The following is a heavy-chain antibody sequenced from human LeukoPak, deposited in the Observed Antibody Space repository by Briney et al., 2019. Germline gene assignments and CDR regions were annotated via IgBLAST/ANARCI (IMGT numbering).Heavy chain of an antibody. CDR2: INPNSGGT. D-gene: IGHD2-2*02. Sequence: ASVEVSCKASGYTFTGYYMHWVRQAPGQGLEWMGWINPNSGGTNYAQKFQGRVTMTRDTSISTAYMELSRLRSDDTAVYYCARGGSRDCSSTSCYSYYYYGMDVWGQGTTVTVSS. CDR1: GYTFTGYY. V-gene: IGHV1-2*02. J-gene: IGHJ6*02. CDR3: ARGGSRDCSSTSCYSYYYYGMDV.